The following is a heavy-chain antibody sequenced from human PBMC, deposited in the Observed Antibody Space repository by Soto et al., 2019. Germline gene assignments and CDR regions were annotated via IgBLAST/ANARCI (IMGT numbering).Heavy chain of an antibody. Sequence: EVQLVESGGGLVKPGGSLRLSCAASGFTFNIYSANWVRQAPGEGLEWVSSISSSGSYIYYADSVKGRFTISRDNAKNSLYLQMNSLRAEDTAVYYCARDPTYDWRQLRLDYWGQGTLVTVSS. CDR2: ISSSGSYI. CDR1: GFTFNIYS. CDR3: ARDPTYDWRQLRLDY. D-gene: IGHD3-16*01. V-gene: IGHV3-21*01. J-gene: IGHJ4*02.